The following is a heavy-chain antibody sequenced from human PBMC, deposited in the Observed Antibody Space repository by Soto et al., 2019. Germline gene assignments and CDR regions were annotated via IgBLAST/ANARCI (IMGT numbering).Heavy chain of an antibody. D-gene: IGHD1-26*01. V-gene: IGHV5-51*01. Sequence: GESLKISCKRLGYSFTTYWIAWVRQMPGKGLEWMGSIHPGESDTRYSPSFQGQVTISADRSITTAYLQWSTLKASDTAIYYCARHQQTYYPFYGIDVWGPGTTLTVSS. CDR2: IHPGESDT. J-gene: IGHJ6*02. CDR1: GYSFTTYW. CDR3: ARHQQTYYPFYGIDV.